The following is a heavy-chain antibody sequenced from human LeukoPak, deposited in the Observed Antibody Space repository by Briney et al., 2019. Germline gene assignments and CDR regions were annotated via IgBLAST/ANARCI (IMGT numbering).Heavy chain of an antibody. CDR1: GGSISSYY. CDR2: IYYSGST. CDR3: ARLARAAPLDY. J-gene: IGHJ4*02. D-gene: IGHD2-15*01. Sequence: KPSETLSLTCTVSGGSISSYYWSWIRQPPGKGLEWIGYIYYSGSTNYNPSLKSRVTISVDTSKNQFSLKLSSVTAADTAVYYCARLARAAPLDYWGQGTLVTVSS. V-gene: IGHV4-59*08.